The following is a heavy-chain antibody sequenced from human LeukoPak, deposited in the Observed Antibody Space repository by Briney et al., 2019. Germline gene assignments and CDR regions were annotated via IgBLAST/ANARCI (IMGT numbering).Heavy chain of an antibody. V-gene: IGHV3-23*01. Sequence: GGSLRLSCAASGFTFSNNGMTWVRRAPGKGMEWVTGISDGGDTTYDAGSVKGRFTVSRANSKNILYLQMNSLRAEDTAIYYCAKTQGFFDHWGQGALVTVSS. CDR2: ISDGGDTT. CDR3: AKTQGFFDH. J-gene: IGHJ4*02. CDR1: GFTFSNNG.